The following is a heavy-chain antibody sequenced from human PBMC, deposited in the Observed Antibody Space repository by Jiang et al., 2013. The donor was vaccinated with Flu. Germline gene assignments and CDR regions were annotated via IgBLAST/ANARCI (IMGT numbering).Heavy chain of an antibody. D-gene: IGHD2-2*02. CDR2: FDPEDAER. CDR1: GYTLTDLV. J-gene: IGHJ6*02. Sequence: KSGAEVKVSCKVSGYTLTDLVIHWVRQAPGQGLEWMGGFDPEDAERVYAQRFQGRLSMTEDRSKDTAYMELGSLRSEDTATYYCSTRGPFASDRDPVVLIAATPGVYGMDVWGQGDYGHCLL. CDR3: STRGPFASDRDPVVLIAATPGVYGMDV. V-gene: IGHV1-24*01.